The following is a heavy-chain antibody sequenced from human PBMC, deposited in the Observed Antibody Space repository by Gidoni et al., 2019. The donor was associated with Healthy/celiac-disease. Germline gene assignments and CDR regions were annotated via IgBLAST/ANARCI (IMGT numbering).Heavy chain of an antibody. V-gene: IGHV4-39*01. Sequence: QLQLQESGPGLVKPSETLSRTCTVSGGSISSSSYYWGWIRQPPGKGLEWIGSIYYSGSTYYNPSLKSRVTISVDTSKNQFSLKLSSVTAADTAVYYCARADYSNYIHFDYWGQGTLVTVSS. J-gene: IGHJ4*02. CDR2: IYYSGST. D-gene: IGHD4-4*01. CDR1: GGSISSSSYY. CDR3: ARADYSNYIHFDY.